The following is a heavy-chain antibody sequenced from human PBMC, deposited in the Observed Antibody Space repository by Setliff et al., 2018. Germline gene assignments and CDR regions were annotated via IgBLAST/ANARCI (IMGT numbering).Heavy chain of an antibody. Sequence: PSETLSLTCNVYGESFDTYYWSWIRQPPGKGLEWFGEINQSGSGDYNPSFKGRVTISVDTSKKQFSLTLRYVTAADTALYYCRQAVVGRDVFDLWGQGSLVTVSS. J-gene: IGHJ4*02. CDR2: INQSGSG. D-gene: IGHD1-1*01. CDR1: GESFDTYY. V-gene: IGHV4-34*01. CDR3: RQAVVGRDVFDL.